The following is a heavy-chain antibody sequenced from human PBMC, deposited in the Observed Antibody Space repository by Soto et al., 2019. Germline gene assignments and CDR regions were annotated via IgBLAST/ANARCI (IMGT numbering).Heavy chain of an antibody. CDR1: GFSFGTYA. J-gene: IGHJ5*02. CDR3: AKDGGGSCYIDCWFDP. V-gene: IGHV3-23*01. D-gene: IGHD2-15*01. CDR2: ISGSGGTT. Sequence: GGSLRLSSALYGFSFGTYAFTWVRQAPGGGRGCVRSISGSGGTTYYAGYMNARFIHTRDDSKNTLYLDMNSLRAEDTALYYCAKDGGGSCYIDCWFDPWGQGTLVTVSS.